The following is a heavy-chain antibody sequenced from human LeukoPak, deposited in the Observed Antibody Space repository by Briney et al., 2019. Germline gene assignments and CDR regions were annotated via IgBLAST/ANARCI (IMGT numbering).Heavy chain of an antibody. V-gene: IGHV1-69*02. CDR2: IIPILGIA. CDR3: ARGRGYCSNTSCFLSGDY. D-gene: IGHD2-2*01. Sequence: SVKVSCKASGGTFSSYTISWVRQARGQGLEWMGRIIPILGIANYAQKFQGRVTITADKSTSTAYMELSSLRSEDTAVYYCARGRGYCSNTSCFLSGDYWGQGTLVTVSS. CDR1: GGTFSSYT. J-gene: IGHJ4*02.